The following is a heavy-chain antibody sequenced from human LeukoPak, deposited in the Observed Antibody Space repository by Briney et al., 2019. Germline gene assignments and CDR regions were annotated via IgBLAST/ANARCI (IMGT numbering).Heavy chain of an antibody. CDR2: INPNSGGT. Sequence: GASVKVSCKASGYTFTGYYMHWVRQAPGQGLEWMGWINPNSGGTNYAQKFQGRVTMTRDTSISTAYMELSRLRSDDTAVYYCARGGYCSSTSCYSIGIDYWGQRTLVTVSS. CDR3: ARGGYCSSTSCYSIGIDY. D-gene: IGHD2-2*02. J-gene: IGHJ4*02. CDR1: GYTFTGYY. V-gene: IGHV1-2*02.